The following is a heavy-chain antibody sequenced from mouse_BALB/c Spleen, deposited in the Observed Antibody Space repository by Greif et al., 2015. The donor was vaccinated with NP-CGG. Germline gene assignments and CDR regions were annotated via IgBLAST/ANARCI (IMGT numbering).Heavy chain of an antibody. CDR2: IDPANGNT. D-gene: IGHD2-1*01. J-gene: IGHJ1*01. V-gene: IGHV14-3*02. Sequence: EVQGVESGAEIVKPGASVKLSCTASGFNIKDTYMHWVKQRPEQGLEWIGRIDPANGNTKSDPKFQGKDTITADTSSNTPYLQFIILAAEDIAFYYWARVITCLWYCDVWGAGTTVTVSS. CDR3: ARVITCLWYCDV. CDR1: GFNIKDTY.